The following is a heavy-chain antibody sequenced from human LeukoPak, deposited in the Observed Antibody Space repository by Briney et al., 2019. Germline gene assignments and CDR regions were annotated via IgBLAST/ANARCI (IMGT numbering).Heavy chain of an antibody. V-gene: IGHV3-9*03. CDR2: ISWNSGSI. J-gene: IGHJ4*02. CDR3: AKDGGSGLDY. Sequence: GGSLRLSCAASGFTFDDYAMHWVRQAPGEGLEGGSGISWNSGSIVYADSVKGRFTISRDNAKNSLYLQMNSLRAEDMALYYCAKDGGSGLDYWGQGTLVTVSS. CDR1: GFTFDDYA. D-gene: IGHD6-19*01.